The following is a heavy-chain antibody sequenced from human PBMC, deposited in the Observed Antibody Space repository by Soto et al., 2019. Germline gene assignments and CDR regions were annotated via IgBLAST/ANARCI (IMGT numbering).Heavy chain of an antibody. CDR3: AKGGSGSYSRAFDI. CDR1: GGSISSSSYY. V-gene: IGHV4-39*01. D-gene: IGHD3-10*01. Sequence: PSETLSLTCTVSGGSISSSSYYWGWIRQPPGKGLEWIGSIYYSGSTYYNPSLKSRVTISVDTSKNQFSLKLSSVTAADTAVYYCAKGGSGSYSRAFDIWGQGTMVTVSS. J-gene: IGHJ3*02. CDR2: IYYSGST.